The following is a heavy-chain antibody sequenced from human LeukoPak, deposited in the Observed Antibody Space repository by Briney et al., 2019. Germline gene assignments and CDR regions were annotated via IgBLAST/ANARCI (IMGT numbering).Heavy chain of an antibody. Sequence: PGGSLRLSCAASAFTFCSYAMTWVRQAPGKGLEWVLGISGSGGTSSYADSVKGRFTTSRDNSKNTLYLQMNSLRAEDTAVYYCAKADYDRSGYSFARIFQHWGQGTLVTVSS. CDR2: ISGSGGTS. V-gene: IGHV3-23*01. D-gene: IGHD3-22*01. CDR3: AKADYDRSGYSFARIFQH. J-gene: IGHJ1*01. CDR1: AFTFCSYA.